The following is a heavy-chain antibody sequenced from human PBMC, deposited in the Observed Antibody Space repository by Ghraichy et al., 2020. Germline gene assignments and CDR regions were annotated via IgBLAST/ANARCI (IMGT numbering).Heavy chain of an antibody. CDR2: INHSGST. CDR3: ARGGGFTMIVVVGFDY. J-gene: IGHJ4*02. D-gene: IGHD3-22*01. CDR1: GGSFSGYY. Sequence: ESLNISCAVYGGSFSGYYWSWIRQPPGKGLEWIGEINHSGSTNYNPSLKSRVTISVDTSKNQFSLKLSSVTAADTAVYYCARGGGFTMIVVVGFDYWGQGTLVTVSS. V-gene: IGHV4-34*01.